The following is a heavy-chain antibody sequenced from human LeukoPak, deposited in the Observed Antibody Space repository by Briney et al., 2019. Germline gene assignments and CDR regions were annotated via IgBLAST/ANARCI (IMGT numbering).Heavy chain of an antibody. J-gene: IGHJ4*02. Sequence: KSGGSLRLSCAASGFTFSDYYMSWLRQAPGKGLEWVSYISSSGSTIYYADSVKGRFTISRDNAKNSLYLQMNSLRAEDTAVYYCARETFGGVIVKWKQSSWGQGTLVTVSS. CDR2: ISSSGSTI. V-gene: IGHV3-11*01. CDR1: GFTFSDYY. CDR3: ARETFGGVIVKWKQSS. D-gene: IGHD3-16*02.